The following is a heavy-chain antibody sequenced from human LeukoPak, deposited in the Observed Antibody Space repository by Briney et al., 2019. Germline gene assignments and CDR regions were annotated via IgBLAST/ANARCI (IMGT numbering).Heavy chain of an antibody. Sequence: GGSLRLSCAASGFTFDSYSMHWVRQAPGKGLEWVAAISNDGDSVNYADSVKGRFTISRDNSKRTLTLHMNSLRDEDTALYYCAGRVTSGLTVPYPPLEYLGQGTLGTGSS. CDR2: ISNDGDSV. J-gene: IGHJ4*02. CDR3: AGRVTSGLTVPYPPLEY. D-gene: IGHD6-25*01. V-gene: IGHV3-30-3*01. CDR1: GFTFDSYS.